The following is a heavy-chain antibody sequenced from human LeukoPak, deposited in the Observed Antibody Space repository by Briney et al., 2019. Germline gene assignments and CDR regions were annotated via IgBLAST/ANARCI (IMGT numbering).Heavy chain of an antibody. J-gene: IGHJ4*02. CDR1: GFTFSSYA. D-gene: IGHD6-13*01. CDR3: ASSVAAAGTGGFDY. V-gene: IGHV3-23*01. CDR2: ISGSGGST. Sequence: PGGSLRLSCAASGFTFSSYAMSWVRQAPGKGLEWVSAISGSGGSTYYADSVKGRFTISRDNSKNTLYLQMNSLRAEDTAVYYCASSVAAAGTGGFDYWGQGTLVTVSS.